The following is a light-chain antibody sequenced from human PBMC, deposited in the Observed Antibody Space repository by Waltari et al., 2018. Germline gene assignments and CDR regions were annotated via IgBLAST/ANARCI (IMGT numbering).Light chain of an antibody. CDR2: RDN. Sequence: SYDLTQPPSVSVSPEETASITCSGDKLEDKYVSWYQQKPGQSPVLVMYRDNMRPSGIPERFSGSNSGNTATLTISGTQAMDEADFYCQAWDDSTVIFGGGTKLTVL. V-gene: IGLV3-1*01. CDR1: KLEDKY. CDR3: QAWDDSTVI. J-gene: IGLJ2*01.